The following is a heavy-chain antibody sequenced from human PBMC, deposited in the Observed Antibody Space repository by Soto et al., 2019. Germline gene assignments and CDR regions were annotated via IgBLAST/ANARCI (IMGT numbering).Heavy chain of an antibody. Sequence: ASVKVSCKASGYIFSSHCIYWVRQAPGQGLQWMGIINPGGGRTSYAQKFQGRATMTRDMSTSTVYMELTSLRYEDTAVYYCARDVSGPGASYVMDVWGQGTTVTVSS. V-gene: IGHV1-46*01. CDR2: INPGGGRT. CDR3: ARDVSGPGASYVMDV. D-gene: IGHD2-2*01. CDR1: GYIFSSHC. J-gene: IGHJ6*02.